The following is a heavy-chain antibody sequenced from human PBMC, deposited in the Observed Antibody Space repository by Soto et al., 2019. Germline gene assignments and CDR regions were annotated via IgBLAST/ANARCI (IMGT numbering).Heavy chain of an antibody. CDR2: IYSSGST. J-gene: IGHJ2*01. D-gene: IGHD3-9*01. V-gene: IGHV4-61*01. CDR3: ARATYDILTGYYRWTYWYFDL. Sequence: SETLSLTCTVSGGSVSSDTHYWSWIRQPPGKRLEWIGFIYSSGSTNYNPSLKSRVTMSVDTSKNQFSLKLRSVIVADTAVYYCARATYDILTGYYRWTYWYFDLWGRGTLVTVSS. CDR1: GGSVSSDTHY.